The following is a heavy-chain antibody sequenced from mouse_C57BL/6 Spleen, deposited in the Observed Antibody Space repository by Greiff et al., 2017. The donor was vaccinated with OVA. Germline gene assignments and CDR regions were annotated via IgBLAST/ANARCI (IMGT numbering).Heavy chain of an antibody. CDR1: GFTFSDYY. V-gene: IGHV5-16*01. CDR3: ARERVYYGSSGAMDY. D-gene: IGHD1-1*01. J-gene: IGHJ4*01. CDR2: INYDGSST. Sequence: EVNLVESEGGLVQPGSSMKLSCTASGFTFSDYYMAWVRQVPEKGLEWVANINYDGSSTYYLDSLKSRFIISRDNAKNILYLQMSSLKSEDTATYYCARERVYYGSSGAMDYWGQGTSVTVSS.